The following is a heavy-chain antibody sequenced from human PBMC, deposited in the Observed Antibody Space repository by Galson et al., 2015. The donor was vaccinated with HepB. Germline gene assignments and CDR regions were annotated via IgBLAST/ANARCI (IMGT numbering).Heavy chain of an antibody. D-gene: IGHD2-15*01. Sequence: SETLSLTCTVSGGSFTSGSYYWGWIRQPPGKGLEWIGSIYYTGSTYYNPSLKSRVTISVDTSKNQFSLQLSSVTAADTAIYYCARASWVYRIVEDVNSYAFDIWGQGTMVTVSS. CDR1: GGSFTSGSYY. CDR2: IYYTGST. J-gene: IGHJ3*02. CDR3: ARASWVYRIVEDVNSYAFDI. V-gene: IGHV4-39*07.